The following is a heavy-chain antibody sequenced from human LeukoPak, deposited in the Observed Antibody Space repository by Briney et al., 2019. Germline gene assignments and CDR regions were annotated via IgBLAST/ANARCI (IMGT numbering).Heavy chain of an antibody. D-gene: IGHD4-11*01. V-gene: IGHV1-69*04. CDR3: ARGTRQSSNHYFDY. J-gene: IGHJ4*02. CDR1: GGTFSSYA. Sequence: GASVKVSCKASGGTFSSYAISWVRQAPGQGLEWMGRIIPILGIANYAQKFQGRVTITADKSTSTAYMELSSLRSEDTAVYYCARGTRQSSNHYFDYWGQGTLVTVSS. CDR2: IIPILGIA.